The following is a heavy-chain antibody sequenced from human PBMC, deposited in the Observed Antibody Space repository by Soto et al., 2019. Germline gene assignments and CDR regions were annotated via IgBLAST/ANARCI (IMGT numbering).Heavy chain of an antibody. Sequence: LRLSCAASGFRVSSNYMSWVRQAPGKGLEWVSVIYTGGSTYYADSVKGRFTVSRDNSKNTLYLQMNSLRAEDTAVYYCARDAYYYMGVWGQGTTVTVS. J-gene: IGHJ6*02. CDR1: GFRVSSNY. V-gene: IGHV3-66*01. CDR2: IYTGGST. CDR3: ARDAYYYMGV.